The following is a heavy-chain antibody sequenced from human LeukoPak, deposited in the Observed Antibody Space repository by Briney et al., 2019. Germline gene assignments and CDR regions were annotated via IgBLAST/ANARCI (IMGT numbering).Heavy chain of an antibody. CDR3: AHRSRRGFDP. CDR1: GGSISSYY. V-gene: IGHV4-59*01. CDR2: IYYSGST. Sequence: PSETLSLTCTVSGGSISSYYWSWIRQTPGKGLEWMGCIYYSGSTNYNPSLKSRVTISVDPSKNQFSLKLRSVPAADTAVYYCAHRSRRGFDPWRQGTLVTVSS. D-gene: IGHD3-10*01. J-gene: IGHJ5*02.